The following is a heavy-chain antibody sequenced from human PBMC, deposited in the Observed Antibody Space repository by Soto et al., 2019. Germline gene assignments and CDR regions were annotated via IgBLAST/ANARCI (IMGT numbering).Heavy chain of an antibody. D-gene: IGHD3-3*01. CDR1: GFTFSSYS. CDR2: ISSSSSTI. Sequence: GGSLRLSCAASGFTFSSYSMNWVRQAPGKGLEWVSYISSSSSTIYYADTVKGRFTISRDNAKNSLYLQMNSLRDEDTAVYYCARESRFLEWLSLNWFDPWGQGTLVTVSS. CDR3: ARESRFLEWLSLNWFDP. J-gene: IGHJ5*02. V-gene: IGHV3-48*02.